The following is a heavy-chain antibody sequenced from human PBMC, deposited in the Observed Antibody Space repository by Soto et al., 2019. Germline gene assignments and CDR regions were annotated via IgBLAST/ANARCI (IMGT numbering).Heavy chain of an antibody. Sequence: VSLKVCCKVSGDTLTELSMHWVRQAPGKGLEWMGGFDPEDGETIYAQKFQGRVTMTEDTSTDTAYMELSSLRSEDTAVYYCATGCGWDSSGYYCYYYYYGMDVWGQGTTVTVS. CDR2: FDPEDGET. J-gene: IGHJ6*02. V-gene: IGHV1-24*01. CDR1: GDTLTELS. CDR3: ATGCGWDSSGYYCYYYYYGMDV. D-gene: IGHD3-22*01.